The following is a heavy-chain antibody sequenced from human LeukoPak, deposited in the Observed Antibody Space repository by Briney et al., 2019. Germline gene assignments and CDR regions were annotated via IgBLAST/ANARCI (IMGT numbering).Heavy chain of an antibody. J-gene: IGHJ4*02. D-gene: IGHD6-19*01. Sequence: SETLSLTCTVSGYSISSGYYWGWIRQPPGKGLEWIGEINHSGSTNYNPSLKSRVTISVDTSENQFSLKLSSVTAADTAVYYCASSGWYRGYWGQGTLVTVSS. CDR2: INHSGST. CDR1: GYSISSGYY. V-gene: IGHV4-38-2*02. CDR3: ASSGWYRGY.